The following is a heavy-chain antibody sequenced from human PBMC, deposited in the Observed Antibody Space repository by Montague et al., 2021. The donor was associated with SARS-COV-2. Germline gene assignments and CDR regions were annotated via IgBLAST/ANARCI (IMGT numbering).Heavy chain of an antibody. Sequence: GKVSCEASGFTFTSSAVQWVRQARGQRLEWIGWIVVGSGNTNYAQKFQERVTITRDMSTSTAYMELSSLRSEDTAVYYCAAPYCSSTSCHDAFDIWGQGTMVTVSS. CDR3: AAPYCSSTSCHDAFDI. J-gene: IGHJ3*02. V-gene: IGHV1-58*01. D-gene: IGHD2-2*01. CDR1: GFTFTSSA. CDR2: IVVGSGNT.